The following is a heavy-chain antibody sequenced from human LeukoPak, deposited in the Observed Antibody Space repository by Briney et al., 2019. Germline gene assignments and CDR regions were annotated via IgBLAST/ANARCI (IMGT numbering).Heavy chain of an antibody. V-gene: IGHV3-15*01. CDR1: GFNFSKAW. D-gene: IGHD2-2*01. J-gene: IGHJ4*02. CDR2: IKSKTDGGTT. CDR3: STMTVVPTDY. Sequence: GGSLRLSCAASGFNFSKAWMIWVRQAPGKGLEWVGRIKSKTDGGTTDYAAPVKGRFIISRDDSKNTLYLQMNSLKTEDTALYYCSTMTVVPTDYWGQGTLVTVSS.